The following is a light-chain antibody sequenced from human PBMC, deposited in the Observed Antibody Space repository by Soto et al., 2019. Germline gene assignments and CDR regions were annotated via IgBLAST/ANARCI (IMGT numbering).Light chain of an antibody. CDR2: DVT. V-gene: IGLV2-11*01. CDR3: CSYAGSYPYV. Sequence: QSALTQPASVSGSPGQSITISCTGTSSDVGGYNYVSWYQQHPGKAPKLMIYDVTNRPSGVPDRFSGSKSGNTASLTISGLQAEDEADYYCCSYAGSYPYVFGTGTKLTVL. J-gene: IGLJ1*01. CDR1: SSDVGGYNY.